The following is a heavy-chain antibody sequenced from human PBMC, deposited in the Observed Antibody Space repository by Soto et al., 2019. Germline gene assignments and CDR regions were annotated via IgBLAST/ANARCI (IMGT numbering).Heavy chain of an antibody. Sequence: PSETLSLTCTVSGGSISSYYWSWIRQPPGKGLEKIGYIYYSGSTNYNPSLKSRVTILVDRSKNQFSLKLSSVTAADTAVYYCAKSSGWYDAFDIWGQGTMVTVSS. D-gene: IGHD6-19*01. V-gene: IGHV4-59*01. J-gene: IGHJ3*02. CDR2: IYYSGST. CDR3: AKSSGWYDAFDI. CDR1: GGSISSYY.